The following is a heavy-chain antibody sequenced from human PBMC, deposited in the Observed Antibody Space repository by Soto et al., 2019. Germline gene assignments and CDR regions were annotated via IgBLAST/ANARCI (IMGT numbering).Heavy chain of an antibody. CDR3: ARDTARRKWSYGYFDY. CDR1: GFTFSSYG. D-gene: IGHD2-15*01. CDR2: IWYDGSNK. Sequence: QVQLVESGGGVVQPGRSLRLSCAASGFTFSSYGMHWVRQAPGKGLEWVAVIWYDGSNKYYADSVKGRFTISRDYSKNTLYLQMNSLRAEDTAVYYCARDTARRKWSYGYFDYWGQGTLVTVSS. J-gene: IGHJ4*02. V-gene: IGHV3-33*01.